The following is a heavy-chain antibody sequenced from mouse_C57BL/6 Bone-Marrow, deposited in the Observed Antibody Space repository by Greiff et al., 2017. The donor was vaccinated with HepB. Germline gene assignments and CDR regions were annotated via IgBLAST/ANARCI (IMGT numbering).Heavy chain of an antibody. Sequence: EVKLVESGGGLVKPGGSLKLSCAASGFTFSSYTMSWVRQTPEKRLEWVATISGGGGNTYYPDSVKGRFTISRDNAKNTLYLQMSSLRSEDTALYYCARSYYYGSSYGAYWGQGTLVTVSA. CDR2: ISGGGGNT. V-gene: IGHV5-9*01. D-gene: IGHD1-1*01. J-gene: IGHJ3*01. CDR3: ARSYYYGSSYGAY. CDR1: GFTFSSYT.